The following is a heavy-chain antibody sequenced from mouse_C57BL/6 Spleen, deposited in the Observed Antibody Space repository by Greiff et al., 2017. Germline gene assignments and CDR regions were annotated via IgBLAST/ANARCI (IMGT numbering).Heavy chain of an antibody. CDR3: ARRYYGSSSHYYAMDY. Sequence: EVKLMESGGGLVKPGGSLKLSCAASGFTFSDYGMHWVRQAPEKGLEWVAYISSGSSTIYYADTVKGRFTISRDNAKNTLFLQMTSLRSEDTAMYYCARRYYGSSSHYYAMDYWGQGTSVTVSS. V-gene: IGHV5-17*01. D-gene: IGHD1-1*01. CDR1: GFTFSDYG. J-gene: IGHJ4*01. CDR2: ISSGSSTI.